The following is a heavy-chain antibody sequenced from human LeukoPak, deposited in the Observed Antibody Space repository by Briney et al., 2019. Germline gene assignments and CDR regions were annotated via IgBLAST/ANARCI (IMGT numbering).Heavy chain of an antibody. V-gene: IGHV1-24*01. CDR2: FDPEDGET. J-gene: IGHJ6*02. D-gene: IGHD2-8*01. Sequence: ASVKVSCKVSGYTLTELSMHWVRQAPGKGLEWMGGFDPEDGETIYAQKFRGRVTMTEDTSTDTAYMELSSLRSEDTAVYYCATSGYCTNGVCYPHYGMDVWGQGTTVTVSS. CDR3: ATSGYCTNGVCYPHYGMDV. CDR1: GYTLTELS.